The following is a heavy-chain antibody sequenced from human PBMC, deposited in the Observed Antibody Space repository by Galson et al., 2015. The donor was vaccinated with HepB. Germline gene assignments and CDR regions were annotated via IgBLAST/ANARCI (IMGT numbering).Heavy chain of an antibody. CDR2: LSGTGGNI. J-gene: IGHJ4*02. CDR3: AKEPDSSGHLYYFEY. V-gene: IGHV3-23*01. Sequence: SLRLSCAASGFTFSSYAMSWVRQAPGKGLEWVSVLSGTGGNIYYADSVKGRFTISRDNSKNTLYLQMHSLRAEDTAVYYCAKEPDSSGHLYYFEYWGQGTLVTVSS. CDR1: GFTFSSYA. D-gene: IGHD3-22*01.